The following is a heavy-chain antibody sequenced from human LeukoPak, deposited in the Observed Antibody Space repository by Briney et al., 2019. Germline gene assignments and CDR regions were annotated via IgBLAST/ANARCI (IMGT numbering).Heavy chain of an antibody. V-gene: IGHV3-7*01. CDR2: IKQDGSEK. J-gene: IGHJ4*02. Sequence: GWSLRLSCAASGFTFSSYWMSWVRQAPGKGLEWVANIKQDGSEKYYVDSVKGRFTISRDNAKNSLYLQMNSLRAEDTAVYYCARERGNRGYSYGELDYWGQGTLVTVSS. D-gene: IGHD5-18*01. CDR3: ARERGNRGYSYGELDY. CDR1: GFTFSSYW.